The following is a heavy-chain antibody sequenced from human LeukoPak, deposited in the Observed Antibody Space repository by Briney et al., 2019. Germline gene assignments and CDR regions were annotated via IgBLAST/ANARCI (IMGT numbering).Heavy chain of an antibody. V-gene: IGHV3-48*03. CDR3: ARDQGTAIGSYYFDF. CDR2: ISSSGSTT. D-gene: IGHD2-2*02. Sequence: PGGSLRLSCAASGFIFSSYGMNWVRQAPGKGLEWVSHISSSGSTTHYADSVKGRFTIIRDNSKNSLYLQMNSLRAEDTAIYYCARDQGTAIGSYYFDFWGQGTLVTVSS. J-gene: IGHJ4*02. CDR1: GFIFSSYG.